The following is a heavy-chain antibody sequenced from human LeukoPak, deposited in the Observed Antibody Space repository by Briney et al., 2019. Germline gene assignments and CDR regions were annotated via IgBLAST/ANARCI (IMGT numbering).Heavy chain of an antibody. J-gene: IGHJ4*02. CDR1: GGSISSYY. Sequence: NPSETLSLTCTVSGGSISSYYWSWIRQPPGKGPEWIGYIYYSGSTNYNPSLKSRVTISVDTSKNQFSLKLSSVTAADTAVYYCARHQSGLVGAIDYWGQGTLVTVSS. CDR3: ARHQSGLVGAIDY. D-gene: IGHD1-26*01. V-gene: IGHV4-59*08. CDR2: IYYSGST.